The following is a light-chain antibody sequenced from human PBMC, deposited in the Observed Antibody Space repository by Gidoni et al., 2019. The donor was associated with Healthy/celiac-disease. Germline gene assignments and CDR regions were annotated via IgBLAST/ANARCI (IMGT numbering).Light chain of an antibody. CDR1: QSISSY. V-gene: IGKV1-39*01. Sequence: IQMIKTPSSLSVSVGDRVTITCRASQSISSYLNWYQQKPGKAPKLLIYAASSLQSGVPTRFSGSGSGTEFTLTISSLQPEDFATYYCQQSYSTFRTFGQGTKVEIK. CDR3: QQSYSTFRT. CDR2: AAS. J-gene: IGKJ1*01.